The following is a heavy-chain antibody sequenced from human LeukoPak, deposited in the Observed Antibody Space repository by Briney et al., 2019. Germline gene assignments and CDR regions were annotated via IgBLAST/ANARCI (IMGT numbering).Heavy chain of an antibody. CDR1: GGTFSSYA. V-gene: IGHV1-69*13. D-gene: IGHD2-2*01. CDR2: IIPIFGTA. J-gene: IGHJ4*02. Sequence: SVKVSCKASGGTFSSYAISWVRQAPGQGLEWMGGIIPIFGTANYAQKFQGRVTITADESTSTAYMELSSLRSEDTAVYYCARAGCSITSCKAYDYWGQGTLVTVSS. CDR3: ARAGCSITSCKAYDY.